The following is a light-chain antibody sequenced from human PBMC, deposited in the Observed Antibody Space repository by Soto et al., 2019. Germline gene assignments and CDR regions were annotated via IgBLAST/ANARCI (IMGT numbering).Light chain of an antibody. J-gene: IGLJ1*01. CDR1: SSNIGAGYD. Sequence: QSVRTQPPSVSGAPGQRVTISCTGSSSNIGAGYDVHWYQQLPGTAPKLLIYGNNNRPSGVPDRFSGSKSGTSASLAITGLQAEDEADYYCQSYDSSLSGAYVFGTGTKLTVL. CDR2: GNN. V-gene: IGLV1-40*01. CDR3: QSYDSSLSGAYV.